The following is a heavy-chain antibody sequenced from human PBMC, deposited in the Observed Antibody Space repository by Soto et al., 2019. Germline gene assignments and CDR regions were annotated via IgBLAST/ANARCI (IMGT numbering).Heavy chain of an antibody. Sequence: GGSLRLSCAASGFTFSSYGMHWVRQAPGKGLEWVAVISYDGSNKYYADSVKGRFTISRDNSKNTLYLQMNSLRAEDTAVYYCAKDRVATIFYYGMDVWGQGTTVTVSS. CDR3: AKDRVATIFYYGMDV. D-gene: IGHD5-12*01. CDR1: GFTFSSYG. J-gene: IGHJ6*02. V-gene: IGHV3-30*18. CDR2: ISYDGSNK.